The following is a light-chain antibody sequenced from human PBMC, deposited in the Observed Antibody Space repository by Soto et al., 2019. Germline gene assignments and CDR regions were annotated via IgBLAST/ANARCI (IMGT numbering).Light chain of an antibody. CDR1: QSINSH. V-gene: IGKV3-15*01. J-gene: IGKJ1*01. Sequence: EIVLTQSPATLSVSPGERATLSCRASQSINSHLAWYQQKPGQAPRLLIYGASTRATGIPARFSGSGSGTEFTLTISSLQSEDFAVYYCQQYDNWPPWTFGQGSKADIK. CDR3: QQYDNWPPWT. CDR2: GAS.